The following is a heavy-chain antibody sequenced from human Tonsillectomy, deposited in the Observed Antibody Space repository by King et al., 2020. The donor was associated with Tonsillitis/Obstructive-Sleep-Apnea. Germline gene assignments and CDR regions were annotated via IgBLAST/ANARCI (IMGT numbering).Heavy chain of an antibody. V-gene: IGHV3-23*04. D-gene: IGHD3-16*01. Sequence: VQLVESGGGLVQPGGSLRLSCAASGFTFSSYAINWVRQTPGKGLEWVSAISGSGNSTYYADSVKGRFTISRDNSKNTLYLQMNSLRAEDTAIYYWADPGGSNGPHDVFDIWGQGTMVTVSS. CDR2: ISGSGNST. CDR1: GFTFSSYA. J-gene: IGHJ3*02. CDR3: ADPGGSNGPHDVFDI.